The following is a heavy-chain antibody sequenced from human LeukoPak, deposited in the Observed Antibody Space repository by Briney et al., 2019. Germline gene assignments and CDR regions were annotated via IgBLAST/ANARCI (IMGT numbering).Heavy chain of an antibody. CDR2: IRYDGSNK. CDR3: ARDFGDFWSGYYPSYYNYYMDV. V-gene: IGHV3-30*02. J-gene: IGHJ6*03. D-gene: IGHD3-3*01. Sequence: GGSLRLSCAASGFTFSSYGMHWVRQAPGKGLEWVAFIRYDGSNKYYADSVKGRFTISRYNAKNSLYLQMNSLTDEDTAVYHCARDFGDFWSGYYPSYYNYYMDVWGKGTPVTVSS. CDR1: GFTFSSYG.